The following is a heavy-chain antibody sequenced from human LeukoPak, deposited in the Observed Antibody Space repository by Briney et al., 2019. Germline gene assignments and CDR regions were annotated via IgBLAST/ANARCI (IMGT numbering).Heavy chain of an antibody. D-gene: IGHD5-18*01. Sequence: ASVKVSCKASGYTFTSYGISWVRQAPGQGLEWMGWISAYNGNTNYAQKLQGRVTMATDTSTTTAYMELSSLRSEDTAVYYCAREDTAMVTRGYYYGMDVWGQGTTVTVSS. CDR3: AREDTAMVTRGYYYGMDV. V-gene: IGHV1-18*01. J-gene: IGHJ6*02. CDR1: GYTFTSYG. CDR2: ISAYNGNT.